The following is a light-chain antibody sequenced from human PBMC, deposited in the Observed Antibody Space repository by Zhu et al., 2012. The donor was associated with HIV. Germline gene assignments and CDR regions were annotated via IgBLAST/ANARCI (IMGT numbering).Light chain of an antibody. CDR2: GAS. Sequence: EIVLTQSPGTLSLSPGERATLSCRASQTVAKNYLAWYQKKLGQPPGLLTYGASTRATGIPDRFSGSGSGTDFTLTISRLEPEDFAVYYCQQYGRSPLTFGGGTRVEIK. V-gene: IGKV3-20*01. J-gene: IGKJ4*01. CDR1: QTVAKNY. CDR3: QQYGRSPLT.